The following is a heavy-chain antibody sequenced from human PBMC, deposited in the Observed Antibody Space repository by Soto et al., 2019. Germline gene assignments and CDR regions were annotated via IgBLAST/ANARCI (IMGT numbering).Heavy chain of an antibody. J-gene: IGHJ4*02. CDR3: ARNCGGDCYTNFDY. CDR2: ISGSGGTT. CDR1: GFTFSSYA. V-gene: IGHV3-23*01. D-gene: IGHD2-21*02. Sequence: EVQLLESGGGLVQPGGSLRLSCAASGFTFSSYAMSWVRQAPGRELEWVSAISGSGGTTYYGDSVRGRFTVSRDNSRDTLYLQMNSLRADDTALYYCARNCGGDCYTNFDYWGQGTLVTVSS.